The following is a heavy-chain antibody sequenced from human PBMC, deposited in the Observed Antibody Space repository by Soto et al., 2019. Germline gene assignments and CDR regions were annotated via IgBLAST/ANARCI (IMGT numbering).Heavy chain of an antibody. V-gene: IGHV4-59*01. J-gene: IGHJ4*02. CDR3: ARSVAVPGAHIDY. D-gene: IGHD6-19*01. CDR2: VYYTGST. CDR1: GGSISGSY. Sequence: SETLSLTCSASGGSISGSYWSWIRQSPGKGLEWLGYVYYTGSTNYSPSLRSRVSISVDTSKNEFSLRLSSVTAADTAVYFCARSVAVPGAHIDYWGQGTQVTVSS.